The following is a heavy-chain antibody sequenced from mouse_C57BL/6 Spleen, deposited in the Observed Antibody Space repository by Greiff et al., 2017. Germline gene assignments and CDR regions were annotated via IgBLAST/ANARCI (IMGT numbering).Heavy chain of an antibody. CDR2: INPSSGYT. CDR1: GYTFTSYT. V-gene: IGHV1-4*01. D-gene: IGHD1-1*01. CDR3: AYYGSSYGAMDY. Sequence: QVQLQQSGAELARPGASVKMSCKASGYTFTSYTMHWVKQRPGQGLEWIGYINPSSGYTKYNQKFKDKATLTADKSSSTAYMQLSSLTSEDSAVYYCAYYGSSYGAMDYWGQGTSVTVSS. J-gene: IGHJ4*01.